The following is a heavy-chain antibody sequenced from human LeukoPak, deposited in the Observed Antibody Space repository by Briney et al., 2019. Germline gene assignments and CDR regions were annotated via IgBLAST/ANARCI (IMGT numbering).Heavy chain of an antibody. CDR2: ISAYNGNT. J-gene: IGHJ6*03. CDR1: GYTFTSYG. Sequence: ASVMVSCKASGYTFTSYGISWVRQAPGQGLEWMGWISAYNGNTNYAQKLQGRVTMTTDTSTSTAYMELRSLRSDDTAVYYCARGVTSTGYYYYMDVWGKGTTVTVSS. CDR3: ARGVTSTGYYYYMDV. D-gene: IGHD4-17*01. V-gene: IGHV1-18*01.